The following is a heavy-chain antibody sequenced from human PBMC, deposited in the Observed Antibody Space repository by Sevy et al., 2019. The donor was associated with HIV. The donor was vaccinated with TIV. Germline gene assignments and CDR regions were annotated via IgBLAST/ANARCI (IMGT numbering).Heavy chain of an antibody. Sequence: GGSLRLSCAATGFSLNDYYMTWIRQAPGKGLEWVSYISGDSGHTNYAESVKGRFTISRDNTKNFVYLQMDGRRAEDTATYYCARDGNSGYYFNYYYYGMDVWGQGTTVTVSS. CDR3: ARDGNSGYYFNYYYYGMDV. V-gene: IGHV3-11*06. D-gene: IGHD3-22*01. J-gene: IGHJ6*02. CDR1: GFSLNDYY. CDR2: ISGDSGHT.